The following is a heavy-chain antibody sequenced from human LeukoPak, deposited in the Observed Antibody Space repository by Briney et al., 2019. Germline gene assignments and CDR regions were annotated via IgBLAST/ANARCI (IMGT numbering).Heavy chain of an antibody. D-gene: IGHD5-18*01. CDR3: AKCSYTYGNDAYDI. CDR2: IRGGGANP. CDR1: GFTFSNFA. J-gene: IGHJ3*02. Sequence: GGSLRLSCAASGFTFSNFAMNWVRQAPGKGLEWVSSIRGGGANPHYADSVKGRFTISRDNSKNTLHMEMNSLRAEDTAVYYCAKCSYTYGNDAYDIWGQGTMVTVSS. V-gene: IGHV3-23*01.